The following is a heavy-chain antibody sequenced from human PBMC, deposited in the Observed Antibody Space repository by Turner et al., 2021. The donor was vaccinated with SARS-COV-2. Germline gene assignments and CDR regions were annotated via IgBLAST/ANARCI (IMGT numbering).Heavy chain of an antibody. J-gene: IGHJ6*02. CDR1: GYTLTELS. V-gene: IGHV1-24*01. Sequence: QVQLVQSGAEVKKPGASVKVSCKVSGYTLTELSMHWVRQAPGKGLEWMGGFDPEDGETIYAQKFQGRVTMTEDTSTDTAYMELSSLRSEDTAVYYCATGGAVAGTPSDYYYYYGMDVWGQGTTVTVSS. D-gene: IGHD6-19*01. CDR2: FDPEDGET. CDR3: ATGGAVAGTPSDYYYYYGMDV.